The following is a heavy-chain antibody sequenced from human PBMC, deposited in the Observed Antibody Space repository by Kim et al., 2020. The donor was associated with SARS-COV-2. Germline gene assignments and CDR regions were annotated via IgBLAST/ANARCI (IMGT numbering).Heavy chain of an antibody. Sequence: SETLSLTCTVSGDSITKGDYYWSWIRLHPVHGLEWIGYIHYRGVTDFHPSLRGRASISVDTSKNHVSLTLTSVTDADTAVYYCARDHGLVNSETMGSYHDDSFFIWGRGIMVTVSS. CDR2: IHYRGVT. CDR1: GDSITKGDYY. J-gene: IGHJ3*02. V-gene: IGHV4-31*03. D-gene: IGHD3-10*01. CDR3: ARDHGLVNSETMGSYHDDSFFI.